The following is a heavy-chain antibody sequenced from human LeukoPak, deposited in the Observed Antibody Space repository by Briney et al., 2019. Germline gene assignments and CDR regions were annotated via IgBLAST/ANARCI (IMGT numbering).Heavy chain of an antibody. V-gene: IGHV4-59*01. CDR1: GGSFSGYY. Sequence: SETLSLTCAVYGGSFSGYYWSWIRQPPGKALESIGYIYNSGSTYSPPLKSRVTMSIDTSKNQFSLKMSSVTAADTAVYYCARGGPSSKYYDAWGQGTLVTVSS. CDR3: ARGGPSSKYYDA. D-gene: IGHD4-11*01. J-gene: IGHJ5*02. CDR2: IYNSGST.